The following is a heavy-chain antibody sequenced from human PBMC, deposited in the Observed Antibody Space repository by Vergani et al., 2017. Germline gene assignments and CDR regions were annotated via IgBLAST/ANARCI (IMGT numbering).Heavy chain of an antibody. Sequence: QVQLVESGGGVVQPGRSLRLSCAASGFTFSSYGMHWVRQAPGKGLEWVAVIWYDGSNKYYADSVKGRFTISRDNSKNTLYLQMNSLRAEDTAVYYCARSPRCSSTSCYWNYYYYYMDVWGKGP. V-gene: IGHV3-33*01. CDR1: GFTFSSYG. CDR2: IWYDGSNK. J-gene: IGHJ6*03. D-gene: IGHD2-2*01. CDR3: ARSPRCSSTSCYWNYYYYYMDV.